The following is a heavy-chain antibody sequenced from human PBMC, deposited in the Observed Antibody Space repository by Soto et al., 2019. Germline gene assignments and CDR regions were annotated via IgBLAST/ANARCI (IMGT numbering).Heavy chain of an antibody. Sequence: GGSLRLSCAASGFTFGSHAMGWVRQAPGKGLEWVSGISGSGAGTYYADSVKGRFSISRDNSKNTLYLQMNSLRAEDTAEYYCAKDGGRFFNEFETWGQGTMVTVSS. V-gene: IGHV3-23*01. D-gene: IGHD3-3*01. CDR2: ISGSGAGT. CDR3: AKDGGRFFNEFET. CDR1: GFTFGSHA. J-gene: IGHJ3*02.